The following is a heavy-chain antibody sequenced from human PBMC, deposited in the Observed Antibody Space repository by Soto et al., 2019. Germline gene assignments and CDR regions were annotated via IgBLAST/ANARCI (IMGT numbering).Heavy chain of an antibody. V-gene: IGHV4-31*03. CDR3: ATLTTVTTWKAFDI. CDR2: IYYSGST. Sequence: QVQLQESGPGLVKPSQTLSLTCTVSGGSISSGGYYWSWIRQHPGKGLEWIGYIYYSGSTYYNPSLKRRVTISVDTSKNQFSLKLSSVTAADTAVYYRATLTTVTTWKAFDIWGQGTMVTVSS. D-gene: IGHD4-17*01. J-gene: IGHJ3*02. CDR1: GGSISSGGYY.